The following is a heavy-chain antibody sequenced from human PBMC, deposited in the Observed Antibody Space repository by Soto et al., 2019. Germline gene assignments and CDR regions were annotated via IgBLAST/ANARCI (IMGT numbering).Heavy chain of an antibody. CDR1: GDSISSYY. V-gene: IGHV4-59*01. CDR2: IYYSGST. J-gene: IGHJ4*02. CDR3: ARTPRGDFDY. D-gene: IGHD6-25*01. Sequence: SETLSLTCTVSGDSISSYYWSWIRQPPGKGLEWIGYIYYSGSTNYNPSLKSRAAISVDTSKNQFSLRLSSVTAADTAFYYCARTPRGDFDYWGQGTLVTVSS.